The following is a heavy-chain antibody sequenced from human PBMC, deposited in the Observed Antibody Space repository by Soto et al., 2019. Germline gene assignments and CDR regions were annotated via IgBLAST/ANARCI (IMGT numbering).Heavy chain of an antibody. Sequence: APRLYCKASGFTISVHGRRRVRKAPSKGLEWLAVISYDGSNQYSADSVKGRFTFSRDNSENTLYLQMSSLRAEDSAVYYCAKALREGYTAFFYGMDVWGHGTTVTVS. J-gene: IGHJ6*02. D-gene: IGHD4-17*01. V-gene: IGHV3-30*18. CDR1: GFTISVHG. CDR3: AKALREGYTAFFYGMDV. CDR2: ISYDGSNQ.